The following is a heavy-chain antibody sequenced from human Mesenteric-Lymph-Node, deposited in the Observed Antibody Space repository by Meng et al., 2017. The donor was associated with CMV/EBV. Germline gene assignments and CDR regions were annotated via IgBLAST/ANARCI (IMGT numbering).Heavy chain of an antibody. V-gene: IGHV4-61*08. J-gene: IGHJ4*02. CDR3: AKSRSSTPGIVDD. D-gene: IGHD2/OR15-2a*01. Sequence: HVPLHAAGQGLWNPSATLLLTCIVSGVSVTSGAYHWSWIRQSPGKGLEWIGYIYGTGITIYNPSLKSRVTILLETSKNQFSLKLNSVTTADTAVYYCAKSRSSTPGIVDDWGQGTLVTVSS. CDR2: IYGTGIT. CDR1: GVSVTSGAYH.